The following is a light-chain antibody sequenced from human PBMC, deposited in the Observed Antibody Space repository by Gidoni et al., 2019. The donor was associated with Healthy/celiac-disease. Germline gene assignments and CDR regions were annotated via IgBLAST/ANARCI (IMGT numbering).Light chain of an antibody. J-gene: IGKJ4*01. CDR3: QKYNSAPFG. CDR1: RGISNY. V-gene: IGKV1-27*01. CDR2: AAS. Sequence: DIQLTHSPSSLSASVGDRVTITCRASRGISNYLAWYQQKPGKVPKLLIYAASTLQSGVPSRFSGSGSGTDFTLTSSSLQPEDVATYYCQKYNSAPFGFXGXTKVEIK.